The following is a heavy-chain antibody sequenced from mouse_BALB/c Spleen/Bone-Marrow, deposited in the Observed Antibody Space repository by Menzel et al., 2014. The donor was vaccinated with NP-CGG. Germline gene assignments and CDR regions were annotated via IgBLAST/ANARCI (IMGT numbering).Heavy chain of an antibody. Sequence: QVQLQQPGPGLVSPSQSLSITCTLSGFSLXSYGVHWVRQPPEKGLEWLVVIWSDGSTTYNSALKSRLSISKDNSKSQVFLKMNSLQTDDTAMYYCARHANWDYFDYWGQGTTLTVSS. CDR3: ARHANWDYFDY. CDR2: IWSDGST. CDR1: GFSLXSYG. V-gene: IGHV2-6-1*01. D-gene: IGHD4-1*01. J-gene: IGHJ2*01.